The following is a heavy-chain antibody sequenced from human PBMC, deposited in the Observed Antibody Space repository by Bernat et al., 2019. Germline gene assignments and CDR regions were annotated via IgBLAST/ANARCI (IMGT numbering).Heavy chain of an antibody. D-gene: IGHD6-13*01. CDR1: GFTFSSYG. CDR2: ISYDGSNK. CDR3: AKDPSSSWYFFDY. V-gene: IGHV3-30*18. J-gene: IGHJ4*02. Sequence: QVQLVESGGGMVQPGRSLRLSCAASGFTFSSYGMHWVRQAPGKGLEWVAVISYDGSNKYYADSVKGRFTISRDNSKNTLYLQMNSLRAEDTAVYYCAKDPSSSWYFFDYWGQGTLVTVSS.